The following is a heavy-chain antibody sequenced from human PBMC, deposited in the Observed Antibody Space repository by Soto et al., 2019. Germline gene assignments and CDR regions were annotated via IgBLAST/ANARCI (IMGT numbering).Heavy chain of an antibody. CDR1: GFTFSSYG. V-gene: IGHV3-30*03. Sequence: GGSLRLSCAASGFTFSSYGMHWVRQAPGKGLEWVAVISYDGSNKYYADSVKGRFTISRDNSKNTLYLQMNSLRAEDTAVYYCAIGGPPPLWGQGTLVTVSS. J-gene: IGHJ4*02. CDR2: ISYDGSNK. D-gene: IGHD2-15*01. CDR3: AIGGPPPL.